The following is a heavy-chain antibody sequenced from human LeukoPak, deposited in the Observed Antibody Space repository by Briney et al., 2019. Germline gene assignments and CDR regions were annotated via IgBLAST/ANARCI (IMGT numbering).Heavy chain of an antibody. J-gene: IGHJ6*02. V-gene: IGHV3-23*01. Sequence: PGGSLRLSCAASGFTFSSNAMNWVCQAPGKGLEWVSGSNDKGDYTYYADSVRGRFTISRDNSKNMLYLQMNSLRVEGTALYYCAKAREASRLRYGMDVWGQGTTVTVSS. CDR3: AKAREASRLRYGMDV. CDR2: SNDKGDYT. D-gene: IGHD3-16*01. CDR1: GFTFSSNA.